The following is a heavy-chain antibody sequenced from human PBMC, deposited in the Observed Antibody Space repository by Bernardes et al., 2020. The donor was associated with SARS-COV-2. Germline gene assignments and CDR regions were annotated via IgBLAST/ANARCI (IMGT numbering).Heavy chain of an antibody. D-gene: IGHD6-6*01. CDR3: ARSSYSSSKFDP. V-gene: IGHV3-74*01. Sequence: VGSLILSCAASGFTFRSSWMHWVRQAPGPGLVWVSRINSDGSTTNYADSVKGRFTISRDNAKNTLSLQMNSLRAEDTAVYYCARSSYSSSKFDPWGQGTLVTVSS. CDR1: GFTFRSSW. J-gene: IGHJ5*02. CDR2: INSDGSTT.